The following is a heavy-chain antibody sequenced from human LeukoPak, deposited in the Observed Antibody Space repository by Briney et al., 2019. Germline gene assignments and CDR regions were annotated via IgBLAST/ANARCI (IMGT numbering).Heavy chain of an antibody. CDR1: GGSISSSSYY. D-gene: IGHD3-10*01. J-gene: IGHJ4*02. V-gene: IGHV4-39*07. CDR3: ARGRPNGSEFDY. CDR2: IYYSGST. Sequence: SETLSLTCTVSGGSISSSSYYWGWIRQPPGKGLEWIGSIYYSGSTYYNPSLKSRVTISVDTSKNQFSLKLSSVTAADTAVYYCARGRPNGSEFDYWGQGTLVTVSS.